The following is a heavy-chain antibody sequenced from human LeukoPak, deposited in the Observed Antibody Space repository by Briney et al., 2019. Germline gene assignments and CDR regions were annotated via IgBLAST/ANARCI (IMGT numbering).Heavy chain of an antibody. Sequence: TGGSLRLSCAASGFTFSSYGMHWVRQAPGKGLEWVAFIRYDGSNKYYADSVKGRFTISRDNSKNTLYLQMNSLRAEDTAVYYCAKDFAPYGSGYYFDYWGQGTLVTVSS. D-gene: IGHD3-10*01. V-gene: IGHV3-30*02. CDR2: IRYDGSNK. J-gene: IGHJ4*02. CDR1: GFTFSSYG. CDR3: AKDFAPYGSGYYFDY.